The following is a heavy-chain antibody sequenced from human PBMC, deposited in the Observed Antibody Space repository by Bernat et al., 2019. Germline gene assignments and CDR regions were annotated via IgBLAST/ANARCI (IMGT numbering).Heavy chain of an antibody. D-gene: IGHD5-12*01. J-gene: IGHJ4*02. CDR2: INHSGST. Sequence: QVQLQQRGAGLLKPSETLSLTCAVYGGSFSGYYWCWIRQPPGNGLEWIGEINHSGSTNYNPSLKSRVTISVEANKKQFCLKLSSVTAADTAVYYYSRGRGNFGYGWGVDYWGQGTLVTVSS. V-gene: IGHV4-34*01. CDR1: GGSFSGYY. CDR3: SRGRGNFGYGWGVDY.